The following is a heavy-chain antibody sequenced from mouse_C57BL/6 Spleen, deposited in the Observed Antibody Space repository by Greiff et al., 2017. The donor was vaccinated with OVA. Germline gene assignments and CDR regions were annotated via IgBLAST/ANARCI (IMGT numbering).Heavy chain of an antibody. V-gene: IGHV1-82*01. Sequence: VQLQQSGPELVKPGASVKISCKASGYAFSSSWMNWVKQRPGKGLEWIGRIYPGDGDTNYNGKFKGKATLTADKSSSTAYMQPSSLTSEDSAVYFCAREWYYGSSYDPFDYWGQGTTLTVSS. CDR3: AREWYYGSSYDPFDY. J-gene: IGHJ2*01. CDR2: IYPGDGDT. CDR1: GYAFSSSW. D-gene: IGHD1-1*01.